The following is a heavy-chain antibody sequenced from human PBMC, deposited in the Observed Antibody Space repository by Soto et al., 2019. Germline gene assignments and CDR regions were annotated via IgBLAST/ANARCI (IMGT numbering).Heavy chain of an antibody. J-gene: IGHJ6*02. CDR1: GGTFSSYA. CDR2: IIPIFGTA. D-gene: IGHD2-21*02. V-gene: IGHV1-69*13. Sequence: ASVKVSCKASGGTFSSYAISWVRQAPGQGLEWMGGIIPIFGTANYAQKFQGRVTITADESTSTAYMELSSLRSEDTAVYYCARHLHIVVVTAIPTHYYYYGMDVWGQGTTVTV. CDR3: ARHLHIVVVTAIPTHYYYYGMDV.